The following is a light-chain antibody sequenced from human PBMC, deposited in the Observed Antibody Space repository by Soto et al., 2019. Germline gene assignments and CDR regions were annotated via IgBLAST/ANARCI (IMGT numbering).Light chain of an antibody. J-gene: IGKJ4*01. CDR2: KVS. CDR3: MQGTLLA. CDR1: QSLVYSDGNTY. V-gene: IGKV2-30*01. Sequence: DVVMTQSPLSLPVTLGQPASISCRSSQSLVYSDGNTYLNWFQQRPGQSPRRLIYKVSDRDSGVPDRFSGRGSGTDFTLKISRVEAEDGGVYYCMQGTLLAFGGGTKVEIK.